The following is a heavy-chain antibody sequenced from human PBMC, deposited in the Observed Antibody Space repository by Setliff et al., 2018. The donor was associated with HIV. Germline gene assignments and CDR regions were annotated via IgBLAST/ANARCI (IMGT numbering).Heavy chain of an antibody. CDR2: VTNTGDT. J-gene: IGHJ5*02. CDR3: AKGSGPPWFDP. CDR1: GDSINTPFW. D-gene: IGHD3-3*01. V-gene: IGHV4-4*07. Sequence: ETLSLTCTVSGDSINTPFWWSWIRQPAGKGLEWIGRVTNTGDTSYNPSLKSRVTISMDTSKNLFSLKLTSVTAADTAVYFCAKGSGPPWFDPWGQGTLVTVSS.